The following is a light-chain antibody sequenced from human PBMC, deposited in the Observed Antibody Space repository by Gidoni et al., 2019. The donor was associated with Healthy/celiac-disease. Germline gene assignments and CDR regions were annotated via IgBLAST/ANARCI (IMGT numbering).Light chain of an antibody. CDR3: CSYAGSYTWV. J-gene: IGLJ3*02. CDR2: DVS. Sequence: QSALTQPRPVSGSPGPSVTIPCTGPSSDVGGYNYVSWYQQHPGKAPKLMIYDVSKRPSGVPDRFSGSKSGNTASLTISGLQAEDEADYYCCSYAGSYTWVFGGGTKLTVL. CDR1: SSDVGGYNY. V-gene: IGLV2-11*01.